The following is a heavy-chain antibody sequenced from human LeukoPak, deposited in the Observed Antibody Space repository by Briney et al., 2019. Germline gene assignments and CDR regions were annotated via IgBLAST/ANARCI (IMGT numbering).Heavy chain of an antibody. J-gene: IGHJ3*02. CDR2: IITHFGTP. CDR3: ARTPYGVVVVLDAFDI. V-gene: IGHV1-69*13. D-gene: IGHD3-22*01. Sequence: SVKVSCKASGYTFTTYGISWVRQAPGHEFEWVGGIITHFGTPDYSQKFKGRVTITADESTDTVYMELSSLRSEDTAVYYCARTPYGVVVVLDAFDIWGQGTMVTVSS. CDR1: GYTFTTYG.